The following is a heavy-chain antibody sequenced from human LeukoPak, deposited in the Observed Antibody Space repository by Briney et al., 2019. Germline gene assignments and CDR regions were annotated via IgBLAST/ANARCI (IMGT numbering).Heavy chain of an antibody. Sequence: GGSLRLSCAASGFTFSSYSTNWVRQAPGKGLEWVSSISSSSSYIYYADSVKGRFTISRDNAKNSLYLQMNSLRAEDTAVYYCARVSYYYDSSGYYPDYWGQGTLVTVSS. CDR1: GFTFSSYS. D-gene: IGHD3-22*01. CDR2: ISSSSSYI. J-gene: IGHJ4*02. CDR3: ARVSYYYDSSGYYPDY. V-gene: IGHV3-21*01.